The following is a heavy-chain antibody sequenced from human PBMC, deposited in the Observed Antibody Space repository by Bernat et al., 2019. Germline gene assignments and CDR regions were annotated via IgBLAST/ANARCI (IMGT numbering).Heavy chain of an antibody. CDR3: ARGPQAGPFDY. V-gene: IGHV3-33*01. D-gene: IGHD6-19*01. J-gene: IGHJ4*02. CDR1: GFTFSSYG. Sequence: QVQLVESGGGVVQPGRSLRLSCAASGFTFSSYGMHWVRQAPDKGLEWVAVIWYDGSNKYYADSVKGRFTISRDNSKNTLYLQMNSLRAEDTAVYYCARGPQAGPFDYWGQGTLVTVSS. CDR2: IWYDGSNK.